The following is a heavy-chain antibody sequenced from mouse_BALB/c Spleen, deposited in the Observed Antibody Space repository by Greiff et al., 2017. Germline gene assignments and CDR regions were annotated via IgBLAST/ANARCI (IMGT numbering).Heavy chain of an antibody. CDR2: INPSTGYT. V-gene: IGHV1-7*01. CDR1: GYTFTSYW. Sequence: VHLVESGAELAKPGASVKMSCKASGYTFTSYWMHWVKQRPGQGLEWIGYINPSTGYTEYNQKFKDKATLTADKSSSTAYMQLSSLTSEDSAVYYCARKGGNYGGFAYWGQGTLVTVSA. CDR3: ARKGGNYGGFAY. J-gene: IGHJ3*01. D-gene: IGHD2-1*01.